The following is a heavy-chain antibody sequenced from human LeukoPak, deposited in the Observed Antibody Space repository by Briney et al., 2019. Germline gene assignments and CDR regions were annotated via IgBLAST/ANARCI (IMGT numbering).Heavy chain of an antibody. CDR3: ARGDTYFEY. V-gene: IGHV4-59*01. CDR1: GDSMSSYY. CDR2: IYYTGST. J-gene: IGHJ4*02. Sequence: SETLSLTCTVSGDSMSSYYWSWIRQPPGKGLEWIGYIYYTGSTKYNPSLKSRVTLSLDTSKNQLPLKLRSVTAADTAVYYCARGDTYFEYWGQGTLVSVSS.